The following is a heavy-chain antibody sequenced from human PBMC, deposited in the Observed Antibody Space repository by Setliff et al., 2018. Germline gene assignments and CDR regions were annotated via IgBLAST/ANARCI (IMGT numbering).Heavy chain of an antibody. CDR3: ARHENDYGDYDDAFDI. CDR2: IFYTGSS. Sequence: SETLSLTCTVSGGSISSTSCYWGWIRQPPGKGLEWIGSIFYTGSSYYNPSLRSRVTISVDTSKNQFSLKVSSVTAADTAVYYCARHENDYGDYDDAFDIWGQGTMVTVS. J-gene: IGHJ3*02. CDR1: GGSISSTSCY. D-gene: IGHD4-17*01. V-gene: IGHV4-39*01.